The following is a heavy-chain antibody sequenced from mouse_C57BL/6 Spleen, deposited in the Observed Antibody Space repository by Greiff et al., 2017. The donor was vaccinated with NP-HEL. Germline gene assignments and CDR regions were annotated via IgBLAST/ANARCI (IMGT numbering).Heavy chain of an antibody. CDR1: GYAFSSSW. V-gene: IGHV1-82*01. CDR2: IYPGDGDT. D-gene: IGHD2-5*01. J-gene: IGHJ3*01. Sequence: VQLQQSGPELVKPGASVKISCKASGYAFSSSWMNWVKQRPGKGLEWIGRIYPGDGDTNYNGKFKGKATLTADKSSSTAYMQRSSLTYEDSAVYFCARHYSNFFAYWGQGTLVTVSA. CDR3: ARHYSNFFAY.